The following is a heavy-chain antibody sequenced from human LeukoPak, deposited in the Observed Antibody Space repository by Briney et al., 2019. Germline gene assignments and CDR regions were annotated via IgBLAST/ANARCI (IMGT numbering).Heavy chain of an antibody. J-gene: IGHJ4*02. D-gene: IGHD5/OR15-5a*01. Sequence: SETLSLTCTVSGDSVRRGSYAWTWMRQPPGKGLELIGYIYESGTTFSNPSLQSRVTISVDTSKNQFSLKLRSVTAADTAVYYCARVRPRQCQFDYWGQGTLVTVSS. CDR1: GDSVRRGSYA. V-gene: IGHV4-30-2*01. CDR3: ARVRPRQCQFDY. CDR2: IYESGTT.